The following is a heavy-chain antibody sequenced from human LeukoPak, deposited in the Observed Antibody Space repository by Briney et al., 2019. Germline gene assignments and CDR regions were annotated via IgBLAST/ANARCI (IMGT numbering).Heavy chain of an antibody. Sequence: QTGGSLRLSCAASEFTYGMNWVRQAPGKGLEWVSRIGDIGVIRSYADSVKGRFTISRVNSKITLTLQMNSLRAEDTAVYYCAKRLKRNYYYHYAMDVWGQGTTVTVSS. V-gene: IGHV3-23*01. D-gene: IGHD3-22*01. CDR3: AKRLKRNYYYHYAMDV. CDR1: EFTYG. J-gene: IGHJ6*02. CDR2: IGDIGVIR.